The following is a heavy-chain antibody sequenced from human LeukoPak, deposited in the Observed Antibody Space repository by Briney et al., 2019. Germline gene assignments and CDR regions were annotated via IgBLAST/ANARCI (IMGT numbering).Heavy chain of an antibody. CDR1: GGSISSYY. CDR2: IYYSGST. Sequence: SETLSLTCTVSGGSISSYYWSWIRQPPGKGLEWIGYIYYSGSTNYNPSLKSRVTISVDTSKNQFSLKLSSVTAADTAVYYCARDGDYYDSSGPSYGMDVWGQGTAVTVSS. V-gene: IGHV4-59*01. J-gene: IGHJ6*02. CDR3: ARDGDYYDSSGPSYGMDV. D-gene: IGHD3-22*01.